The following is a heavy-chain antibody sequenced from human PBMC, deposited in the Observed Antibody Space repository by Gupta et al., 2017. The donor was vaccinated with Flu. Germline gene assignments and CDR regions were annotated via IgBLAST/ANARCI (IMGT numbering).Heavy chain of an antibody. J-gene: IGHJ4*02. CDR1: GESVSSNSP. D-gene: IGHD2-15*01. V-gene: IGHV6-1*01. Sequence: QVQLPQSGPGLVKRSQTLSLTCAISGESVSSNSPRNWLSQSPSRGLEWLGRTYYRSKWYDDYAESVKSRITVTPDTAKNQFFLQLSSVTPEDTAVYFCARDRVTYCSGGTCYGGFDSWGQGTLVTVSS. CDR3: ARDRVTYCSGGTCYGGFDS. CDR2: TYYRSKWYD.